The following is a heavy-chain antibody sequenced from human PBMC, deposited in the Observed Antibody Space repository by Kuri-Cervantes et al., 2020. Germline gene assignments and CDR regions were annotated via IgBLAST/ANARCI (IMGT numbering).Heavy chain of an antibody. Sequence: SETPSLTCSVSGYSISSGYDWGWFRQPPGKVLEWIGSIYQNRNTYYNPSLKSRVTISVDTSKNQFSLKLSSVTAADTAVYYCARVVRYCSGGSCYSGWFDPWGQGTLVTVSS. CDR1: GYSISSGYD. CDR2: IYQNRNT. J-gene: IGHJ5*02. D-gene: IGHD2-15*01. V-gene: IGHV4-38-2*01. CDR3: ARVVRYCSGGSCYSGWFDP.